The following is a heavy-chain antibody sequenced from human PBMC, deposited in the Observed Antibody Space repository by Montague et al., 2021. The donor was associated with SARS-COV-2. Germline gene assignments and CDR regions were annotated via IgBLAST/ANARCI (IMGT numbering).Heavy chain of an antibody. J-gene: IGHJ4*02. CDR3: ASAEITTVEGVMFLDY. CDR2: INGYNGNT. Sequence: SVKVSCKASGYTLTSYGISWVRQAPGQGLEWMGWINGYNGNTNYAQNLQGRVTMTTDTSTNTAYMELRSLRSDDTAMYYCASAEITTVEGVMFLDYWGQGTLVTVSS. D-gene: IGHD3-16*01. CDR1: GYTLTSYG. V-gene: IGHV1-18*04.